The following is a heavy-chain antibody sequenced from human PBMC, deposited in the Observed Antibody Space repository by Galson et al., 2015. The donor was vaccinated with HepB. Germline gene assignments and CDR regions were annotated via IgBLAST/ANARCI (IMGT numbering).Heavy chain of an antibody. CDR1: GFSFEDYA. V-gene: IGHV3-9*01. J-gene: IGHJ3*02. CDR2: ISWNSGSV. Sequence: SLRLSCAASGFSFEDYAMHWVRHAPGKGLEWVSGISWNSGSVGHADSVKGRFTISRDNTKNSLYLQMNSLRPEDTALYYCVKASRDAFDMWGQGTMVTVS. CDR3: VKASRDAFDM.